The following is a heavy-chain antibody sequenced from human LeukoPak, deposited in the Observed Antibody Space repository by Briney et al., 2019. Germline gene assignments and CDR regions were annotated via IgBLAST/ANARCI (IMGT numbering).Heavy chain of an antibody. V-gene: IGHV3-74*01. Sequence: GGSLRLSCAASGFTFSNYWMHWVRQAPGEGLVWVSRIKSDGYSTTYADSVKGRFTISRDNAKNTLYLQMNGLRAEDTALYYCAKGSGSSGWYTYWGQGTLVTVSS. CDR1: GFTFSNYW. CDR3: AKGSGSSGWYTY. CDR2: IKSDGYST. J-gene: IGHJ4*02. D-gene: IGHD6-19*01.